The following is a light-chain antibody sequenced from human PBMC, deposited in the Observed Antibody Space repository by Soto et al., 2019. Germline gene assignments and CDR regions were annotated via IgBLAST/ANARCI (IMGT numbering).Light chain of an antibody. CDR2: GAS. Sequence: EIVLTQSPGTLSLSPGERATLSCRASKSVSSSFLAWYQQKTGQAPRLLIKGASSRAAGIPDRFSGSGSGTDFTLTISRLEPEDFAVYYCQQYGSSLITFGQGTRLEIK. CDR1: KSVSSSF. CDR3: QQYGSSLIT. V-gene: IGKV3-20*01. J-gene: IGKJ5*01.